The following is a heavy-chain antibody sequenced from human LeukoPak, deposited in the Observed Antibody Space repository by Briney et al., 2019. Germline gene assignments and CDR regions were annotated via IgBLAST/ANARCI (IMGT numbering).Heavy chain of an antibody. CDR2: ISAYNGNT. J-gene: IGHJ5*02. D-gene: IGHD5-24*01. CDR1: GYTFTSYG. CDR3: ARAWLGLTGDGYTADNWFDP. V-gene: IGHV1-18*01. Sequence: ASVKVSCKASGYTFTSYGISWVRQAPGQGLEWMGWISAYNGNTNYAQKLQGRVTMTTDTSTSTAYMELRSLRSDDAAVYYCARAWLGLTGDGYTADNWFDPWGQGTLVTVSS.